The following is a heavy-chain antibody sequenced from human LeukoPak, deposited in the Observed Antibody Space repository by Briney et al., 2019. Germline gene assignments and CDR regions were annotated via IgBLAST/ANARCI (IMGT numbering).Heavy chain of an antibody. CDR1: GDTFSSYA. D-gene: IGHD3-9*01. J-gene: IGHJ4*02. CDR2: IIPIFGTA. Sequence: ASVKVSCKASGDTFSSYAISWVRQAPGQGLEWMGGIIPIFGTANYAQKFQGRVTITADESTSTAYMELSSLRSEDTAVYYCARSFEALRYFDWLYYFDYWGQGTLVTVSS. CDR3: ARSFEALRYFDWLYYFDY. V-gene: IGHV1-69*13.